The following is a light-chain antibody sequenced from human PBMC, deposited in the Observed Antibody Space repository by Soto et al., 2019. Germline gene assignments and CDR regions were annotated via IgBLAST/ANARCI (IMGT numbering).Light chain of an antibody. CDR2: YKSDLDN. CDR1: NGINVGSYK. Sequence: QLVLTQPTSLSASPGASARFTFAMRNGINVGSYKINWYQLKPGSPPRYLLRYKSDLDNHQGSEVPSRFSGSADASTNAGLLLISGLQSEDEADYYCAIWYNSAWVFGGGTKVTVL. J-gene: IGLJ3*02. CDR3: AIWYNSAWV. V-gene: IGLV5-39*01.